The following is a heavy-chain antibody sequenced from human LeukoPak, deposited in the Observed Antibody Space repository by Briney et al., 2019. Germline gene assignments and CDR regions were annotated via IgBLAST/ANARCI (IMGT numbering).Heavy chain of an antibody. Sequence: PWGSLRLSCAASGFTFRRYWMAWVRQAPGKGLEWVANIKEGGSETYYVDSVKGRFTVSRDNAKNSLYLQMNSLRVEDTAVYYCARDGARHCTDGSCTVYWGQGTLVPVSS. D-gene: IGHD2-15*01. J-gene: IGHJ4*02. CDR2: IKEGGSET. CDR1: GFTFRRYW. V-gene: IGHV3-7*01. CDR3: ARDGARHCTDGSCTVY.